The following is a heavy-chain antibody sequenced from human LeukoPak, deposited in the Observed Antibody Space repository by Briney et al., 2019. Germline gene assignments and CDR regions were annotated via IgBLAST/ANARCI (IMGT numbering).Heavy chain of an antibody. V-gene: IGHV3-23*01. J-gene: IGHJ4*02. CDR2: ISGSGGST. Sequence: RGSLRLSCAASGFTFSSYAMSWVRQAPGKGLEWVSAISGSGGSTYYADSVKGRFTISRDNSKNTLYLQMNSLRAEDTAVYYCANGPPRRIVGAPQDYWGQGTLVTVSS. CDR3: ANGPPRRIVGAPQDY. CDR1: GFTFSSYA. D-gene: IGHD1-26*01.